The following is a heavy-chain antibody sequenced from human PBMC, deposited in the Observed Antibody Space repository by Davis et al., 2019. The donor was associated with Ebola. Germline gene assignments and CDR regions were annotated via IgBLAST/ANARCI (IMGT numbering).Heavy chain of an antibody. V-gene: IGHV4-59*11. CDR2: IYYSGST. CDR1: GVSIITHY. Sequence: PSETLSLTCTVSGVSIITHYWSWIRQPPGKGLEVIGSIYYSGSTNYNPSLKSRVTISVDTSKNQFSLNLSSLTAADTAVYYCAKEMEVTKPYDHWGQGTLVTVSS. J-gene: IGHJ4*02. D-gene: IGHD2-21*02. CDR3: AKEMEVTKPYDH.